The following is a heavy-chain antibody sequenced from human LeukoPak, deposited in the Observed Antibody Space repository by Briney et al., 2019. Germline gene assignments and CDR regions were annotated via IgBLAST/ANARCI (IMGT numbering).Heavy chain of an antibody. CDR2: MNPNSGNT. CDR1: GYTFTGYY. J-gene: IGHJ4*02. D-gene: IGHD3-10*01. Sequence: GASVKVSCKASGYTFTGYYIHWVRQAPGQGLEWMGWMNPNSGNTGYAQKFQGRVTMTRNTSISTAYMELSSLRSEDTAVYYCARGPVVSYYSREGTCFDYWGQGTLVTVSS. V-gene: IGHV1-8*02. CDR3: ARGPVVSYYSREGTCFDY.